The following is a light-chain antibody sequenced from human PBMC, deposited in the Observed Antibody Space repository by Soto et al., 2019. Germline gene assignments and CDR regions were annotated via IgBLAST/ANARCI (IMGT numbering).Light chain of an antibody. CDR1: QSVTNH. CDR3: QQYKNWLWT. Sequence: EIVLTQSPATLSLSPGERATLSCRASQSVTNHLAWYQQKPGQTPRLLIYGASTRATGIPARFSGSGSGTQFNRTISGMQSEDSAVYYCQQYKNWLWTFGQGTKVDI. CDR2: GAS. J-gene: IGKJ1*01. V-gene: IGKV3-15*01.